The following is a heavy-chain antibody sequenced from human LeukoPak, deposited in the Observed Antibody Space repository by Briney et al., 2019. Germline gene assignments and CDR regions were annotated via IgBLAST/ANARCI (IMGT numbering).Heavy chain of an antibody. CDR3: ARGEAFKTTEAFDI. V-gene: IGHV1-8*01. J-gene: IGHJ3*02. CDR1: GYTFTSYD. D-gene: IGHD4-17*01. CDR2: MNPNSGNT. Sequence: ASVKVSCKASGYTFTSYDINWVRQATGQGLEWMGWMNPNSGNTGYAQKFQGRVIITRNTSISTAYMELSSLRSEDTAVYYCARGEAFKTTEAFDIWGQGTMVTVSS.